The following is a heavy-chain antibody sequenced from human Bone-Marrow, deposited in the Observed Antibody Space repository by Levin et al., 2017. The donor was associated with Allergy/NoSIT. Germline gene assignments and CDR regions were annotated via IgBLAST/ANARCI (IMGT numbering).Heavy chain of an antibody. CDR3: ARDVELTTEYDY. CDR2: ISSSGSTI. V-gene: IGHV3-11*01. D-gene: IGHD4-17*01. Sequence: GGSLKLSCAASGFTFSDYYMSWIRQAPGKGLEWVSYISSSGSTIYYADSVKGRFTISRDNAKNSLYLQMNSLRAEDTAVYYCARDVELTTEYDYWGQGTLVTVSS. CDR1: GFTFSDYY. J-gene: IGHJ4*02.